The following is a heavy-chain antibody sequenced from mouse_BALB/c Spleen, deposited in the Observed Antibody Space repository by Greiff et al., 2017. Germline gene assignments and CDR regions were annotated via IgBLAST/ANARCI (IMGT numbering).Heavy chain of an antibody. Sequence: VHLVESGPGLVAPSQSLSITCTVSGFSLTSYGVHWVRQPPGKGLEWLGVIWAGGSTNYNSALMSRLSISKDNSKSQVFLKMNSLQTDDTAMYYCAREGYGNYVRYYFDDWGQGTTLTVSS. D-gene: IGHD2-10*02. CDR1: GFSLTSYG. CDR2: IWAGGST. J-gene: IGHJ2*01. V-gene: IGHV2-9*02. CDR3: AREGYGNYVRYYFDD.